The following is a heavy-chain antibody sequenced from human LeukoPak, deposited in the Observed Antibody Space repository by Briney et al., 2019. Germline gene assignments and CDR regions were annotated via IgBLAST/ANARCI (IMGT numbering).Heavy chain of an antibody. J-gene: IGHJ6*03. D-gene: IGHD3-3*01. Sequence: GRSLRLSCAAAGFTFSSYAMHWVRQAPGKGLEWVAVISYDGSNKYYADSVKGRFTISRDNSKNTLYLQMNSLRAEDTAVYYCARDFARFGVVIAFFDYYMDVWGKGTTVTVSS. V-gene: IGHV3-30*01. CDR2: ISYDGSNK. CDR3: ARDFARFGVVIAFFDYYMDV. CDR1: GFTFSSYA.